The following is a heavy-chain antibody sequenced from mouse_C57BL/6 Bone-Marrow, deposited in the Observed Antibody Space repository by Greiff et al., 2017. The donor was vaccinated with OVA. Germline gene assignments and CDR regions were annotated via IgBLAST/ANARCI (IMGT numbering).Heavy chain of an antibody. V-gene: IGHV5-9*01. D-gene: IGHD2-3*01. J-gene: IGHJ4*01. CDR2: ISGGGGNT. CDR1: GFTFSSYT. CDR3: AGRDGYYLFWYAMDY. Sequence: EVHLVESGGGLVKPGRSLKLSCAASGFTFSSYTMSWVRQTPEKRLEWVATISGGGGNTYYPDSVKGRFTISRDNAKNTLYLQMSSLRSEDTALYYCAGRDGYYLFWYAMDYWGQGTSVTVSS.